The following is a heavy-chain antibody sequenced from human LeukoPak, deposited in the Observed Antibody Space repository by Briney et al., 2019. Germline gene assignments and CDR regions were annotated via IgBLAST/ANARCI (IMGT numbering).Heavy chain of an antibody. CDR1: GFTFSSYA. CDR2: ISGSGGST. CDR3: AKCKIHCSGGSCYSYYHYGMDV. Sequence: GGSLRLSCAASGFTFSSYAMSWVRQAPGKGLEWVSAISGSGGSTYYADSVKGRFTISRDNSKNTLYLQMNSLRAEDTAVYYCAKCKIHCSGGSCYSYYHYGMDVWGQGTTVTVSS. V-gene: IGHV3-23*01. D-gene: IGHD2-15*01. J-gene: IGHJ6*02.